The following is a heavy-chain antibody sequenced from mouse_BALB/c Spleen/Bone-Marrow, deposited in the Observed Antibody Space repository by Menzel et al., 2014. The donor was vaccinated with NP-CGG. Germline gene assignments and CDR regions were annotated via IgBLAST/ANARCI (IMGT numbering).Heavy chain of an antibody. CDR3: ASVYDYGRGYAMDY. CDR2: IYPGDGET. Sequence: VQLQESGAELVRPGSSVKISCKASGYAFSNYGMNWVKQRPGQGLEWIGLIYPGDGETNYNGEFEGRVTLTADKSPSTAYMQVSSLTSEDSAVYFCASVYDYGRGYAMDYWGQGTSVTVSS. CDR1: GYAFSNYG. V-gene: IGHV1-80*01. J-gene: IGHJ4*01. D-gene: IGHD2-4*01.